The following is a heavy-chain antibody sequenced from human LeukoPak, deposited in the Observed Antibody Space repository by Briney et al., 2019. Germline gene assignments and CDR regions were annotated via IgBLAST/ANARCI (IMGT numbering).Heavy chain of an antibody. CDR2: TSGTGIST. CDR1: GFTFSSYA. J-gene: IGHJ4*02. Sequence: GGSLRLSCAASGFTFSSYAMSWVRQAPGKGLEWVSGTSGTGISTYYADSVKGRFTISRDNSKNTLYLQTNSLRAEDTAVYYCAKFACSSTSCSLPFEYWGQGTLVTVSS. V-gene: IGHV3-23*01. CDR3: AKFACSSTSCSLPFEY. D-gene: IGHD2-2*01.